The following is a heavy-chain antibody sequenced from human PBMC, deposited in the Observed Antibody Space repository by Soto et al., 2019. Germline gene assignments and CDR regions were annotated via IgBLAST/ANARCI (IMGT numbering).Heavy chain of an antibody. CDR2: ISSSGTYI. D-gene: IGHD2-15*01. Sequence: GGSLRLSCAASGFTFNYFTMNWVRQAPGKGLEWVSSISSSGTYIYYADSVRGRFTISRDNVKNSLYLQMNSLGAEDTALYYCARAYCSGGSCYGPNVFDIWGQGTMVTVSS. CDR3: ARAYCSGGSCYGPNVFDI. J-gene: IGHJ3*02. CDR1: GFTFNYFT. V-gene: IGHV3-21*01.